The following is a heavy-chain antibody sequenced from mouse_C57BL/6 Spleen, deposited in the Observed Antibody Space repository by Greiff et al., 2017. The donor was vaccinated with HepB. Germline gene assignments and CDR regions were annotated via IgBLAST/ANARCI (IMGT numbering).Heavy chain of an antibody. J-gene: IGHJ4*01. Sequence: QSCKASGYTFTSYWMHWVKQRPIQGLEWIGNIDPSDSETHYNQKFKDKATLTVDKSSSTAYMQLSSLTSEDSAVYYCARFVTGTRAMDYWGQGTSVTVSS. V-gene: IGHV1-52*01. D-gene: IGHD4-1*01. CDR2: IDPSDSET. CDR1: GYTFTSYW. CDR3: ARFVTGTRAMDY.